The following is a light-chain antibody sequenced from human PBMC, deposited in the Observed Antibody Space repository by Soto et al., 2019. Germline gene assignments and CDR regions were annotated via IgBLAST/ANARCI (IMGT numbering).Light chain of an antibody. V-gene: IGLV1-47*01. CDR1: SSNIGRNY. CDR2: RNN. CDR3: AAWDYSLSGYWV. Sequence: QSVLSQPTSASGTPGQRVTISCSGSSSNIGRNYVYWYQQVPGTAPKLLIFRNNQRPSGVPDRFSGSKPGTSASLAISGLRSEDEAEYFCAAWDYSLSGYWVFGGGTTLTVL. J-gene: IGLJ3*02.